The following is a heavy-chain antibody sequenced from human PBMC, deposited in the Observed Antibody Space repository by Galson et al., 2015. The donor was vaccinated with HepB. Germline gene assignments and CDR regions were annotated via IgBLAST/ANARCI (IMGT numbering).Heavy chain of an antibody. J-gene: IGHJ6*02. Sequence: SVKVSCKASGGTFSSYAISWVRQAPGQGLEWMGGIIPIFGTANYAQKFQGRVTITADESTSTAYMELSSLRSEDTAVYYCASHILRGYYGSGSYYRNYYYYGMDVWGQGTTVTVSS. CDR2: IIPIFGTA. V-gene: IGHV1-69*13. D-gene: IGHD3-10*01. CDR3: ASHILRGYYGSGSYYRNYYYYGMDV. CDR1: GGTFSSYA.